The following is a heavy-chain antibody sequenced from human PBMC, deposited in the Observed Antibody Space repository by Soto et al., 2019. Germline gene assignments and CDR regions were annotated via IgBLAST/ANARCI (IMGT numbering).Heavy chain of an antibody. V-gene: IGHV3-23*01. CDR1: GFTFGNYA. D-gene: IGHD1-1*01. CDR2: ISGSGGHI. Sequence: GGSLRLSCAASGFTFGNYAMSWVRQTPGKGLEWVSSISGSGGHIYYTGSVKGRFTISRDNSKNTLYLQMNSLRAEDTAVYYCARDARDAYNSGLDAFDVWGQGTMVTVSS. CDR3: ARDARDAYNSGLDAFDV. J-gene: IGHJ3*01.